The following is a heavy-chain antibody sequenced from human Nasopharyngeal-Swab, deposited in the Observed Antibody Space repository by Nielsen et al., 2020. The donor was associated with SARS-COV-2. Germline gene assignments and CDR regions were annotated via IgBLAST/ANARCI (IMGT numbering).Heavy chain of an antibody. V-gene: IGHV3-53*05. CDR2: IYSGGST. Sequence: WIRQPPGKGLEWVSVIYSGGSTYYADSVKGRFTISRDNSKNTLYLQMNSLRSEDTAVYYCARVQQLVSPYYYYGMDVWGQGTTVTVSS. CDR3: ARVQQLVSPYYYYGMDV. J-gene: IGHJ6*02. D-gene: IGHD6-13*01.